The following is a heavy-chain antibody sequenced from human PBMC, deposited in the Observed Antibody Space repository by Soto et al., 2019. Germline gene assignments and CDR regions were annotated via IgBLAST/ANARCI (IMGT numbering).Heavy chain of an antibody. Sequence: EVQLLESGGGLVQPGGSLRLSCAASGFTFSNYGMSWVRQAPGKGLEWVSAISGSGADTNYADSVKGRFTLSRDNSKITLFLQMNSLRAEDTAVYYWAKGSPDSRGYHFFFDYWGQGTLVTVSS. CDR1: GFTFSNYG. CDR3: AKGSPDSRGYHFFFDY. CDR2: ISGSGADT. J-gene: IGHJ4*02. D-gene: IGHD3-22*01. V-gene: IGHV3-23*01.